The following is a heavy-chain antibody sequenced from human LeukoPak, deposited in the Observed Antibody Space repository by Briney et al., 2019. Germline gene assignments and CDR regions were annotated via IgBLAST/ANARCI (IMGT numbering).Heavy chain of an antibody. V-gene: IGHV3-21*01. D-gene: IGHD5-24*01. CDR3: ARDGGWLQYIDY. CDR2: ISSSNSFI. J-gene: IGHJ4*02. Sequence: TGGSLRLSCAASGFSFTTYSMNWVRQAPGKGLEWVSSISSSNSFIYYADSVKGQFTISRDNAKNSLYLQMNSLRAEDTAVYYCARDGGWLQYIDYWGQGTLVTVSS. CDR1: GFSFTTYS.